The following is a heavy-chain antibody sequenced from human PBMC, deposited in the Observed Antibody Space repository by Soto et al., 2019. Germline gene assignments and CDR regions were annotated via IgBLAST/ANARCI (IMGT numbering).Heavy chain of an antibody. V-gene: IGHV3-48*03. D-gene: IGHD6-13*01. J-gene: IGHJ4*02. CDR3: ARDGDSSPFDY. CDR2: ISSSGSTI. CDR1: VFTFSSYE. Sequence: GSLRLYCAASVFTFSSYEMNWVRQAPGKGLEWVSYISSSGSTIYYADSVKGRFTISRDNAKNSLYLQMNSLRAEDTAVYYCARDGDSSPFDYWGQGTLVTVSS.